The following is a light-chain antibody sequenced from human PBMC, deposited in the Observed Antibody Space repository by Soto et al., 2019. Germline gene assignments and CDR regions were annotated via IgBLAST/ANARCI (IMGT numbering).Light chain of an antibody. CDR3: SSKSSGSTPML. J-gene: IGLJ2*01. V-gene: IGLV2-14*01. CDR2: EVS. Sequence: QSALTQPASVSGSPGQSITISCTGTSSDVGGYRFVSWYQHHPGEAPKIIIYEVSNRPSGVSSRFSGSKSGNTASLTISGLQAEDESLYYCSSKSSGSTPMLVGGGTKLTVL. CDR1: SSDVGGYRF.